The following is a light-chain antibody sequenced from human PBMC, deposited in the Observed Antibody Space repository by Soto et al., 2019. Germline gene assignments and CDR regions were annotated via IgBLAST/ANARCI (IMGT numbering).Light chain of an antibody. CDR1: QDISSR. CDR2: GAL. CDR3: QQLISYPIT. Sequence: PSFLSAAVGDRVTITWRASQDISSRLAWYQQKPGKTPKLLIYGALTLQSGVPSRFSGSGSGTEFTLTISSLQPEDFATYYCQQLISYPITFGQGTRLEIK. J-gene: IGKJ5*01. V-gene: IGKV1-9*01.